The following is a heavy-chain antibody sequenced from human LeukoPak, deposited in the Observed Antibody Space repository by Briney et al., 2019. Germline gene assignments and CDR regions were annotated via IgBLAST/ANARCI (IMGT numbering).Heavy chain of an antibody. V-gene: IGHV4-59*01. CDR1: GGSISSYY. J-gene: IGHJ6*03. CDR3: ARETSQKGAHYMDV. D-gene: IGHD3-16*01. Sequence: SETLSLTCTVSGGSISSYYWSWIRQPPGKGLEWIGYIYYSGSTNYNPSVKSRVTISVDTSKNQFSLKLSSVTAADTAVYYCARETSQKGAHYMDVWGKGTTVTISS. CDR2: IYYSGST.